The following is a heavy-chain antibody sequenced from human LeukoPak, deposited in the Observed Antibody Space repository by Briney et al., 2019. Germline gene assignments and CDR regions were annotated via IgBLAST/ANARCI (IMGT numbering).Heavy chain of an antibody. CDR2: ISAYNGNT. V-gene: IGHV1-18*01. CDR1: GYTFTSYG. CDR3: ARVGRGSNALYYYYGMDV. Sequence: GASVKVSCKASGYTFTSYGISWVRQAPGQGLEWMGWISAYNGNTNYAQKLQGRVTMTTDTSTSTAYMELRSLRSDDTAVYYCARVGRGSNALYYYYGMDVWGQGTTVAVSS. D-gene: IGHD1-26*01. J-gene: IGHJ6*02.